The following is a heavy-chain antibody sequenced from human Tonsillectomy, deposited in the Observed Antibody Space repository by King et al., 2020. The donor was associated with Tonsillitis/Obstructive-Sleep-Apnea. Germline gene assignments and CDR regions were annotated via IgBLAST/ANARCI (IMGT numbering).Heavy chain of an antibody. D-gene: IGHD5-12*01. Sequence: VQLQQWGAGLLKPSETLSLTCAVYGGSFSAYYWTWIRQPPGRGLEWIGEINHSGSTNYNPSLKSRVTISADTSKNKFSLKLSSVTAADTAVYYCARVGPVVATTRDDNWGQGTLVTVSS. V-gene: IGHV4-34*01. CDR1: GGSFSAYY. J-gene: IGHJ4*02. CDR3: ARVGPVVATTRDDN. CDR2: INHSGST.